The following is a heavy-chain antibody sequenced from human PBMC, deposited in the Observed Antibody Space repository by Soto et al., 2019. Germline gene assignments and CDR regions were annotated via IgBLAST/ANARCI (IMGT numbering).Heavy chain of an antibody. V-gene: IGHV4-59*11. Sequence: SETLSLTCSVSGGSISSHYWSWVRQPPGKGLEWIGYLYYTGSTNYNASLKSQVTMSLDTSKNQFSLMLTSVTAADTAVYYCARVGATVTSQALGFDHWGQGILVTVSS. CDR2: LYYTGST. J-gene: IGHJ4*02. CDR1: GGSISSHY. D-gene: IGHD4-17*01. CDR3: ARVGATVTSQALGFDH.